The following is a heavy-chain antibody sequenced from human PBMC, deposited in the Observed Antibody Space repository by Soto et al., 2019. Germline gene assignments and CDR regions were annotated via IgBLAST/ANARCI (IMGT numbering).Heavy chain of an antibody. D-gene: IGHD3-10*01. CDR3: ARIALVLLVVISQGEIYI. Sequence: PGESRKISCKGSGYSFTSYWSSWVRQMPGKGLEWMGRIDPSDSYTNYSPSFQGHVTISADKSISTAYLQWSSLRASDTAMYYCARIALVLLVVISQGEIYIFGLGTMVPIS. J-gene: IGHJ3*02. CDR1: GYSFTSYW. V-gene: IGHV5-10-1*01. CDR2: IDPSDSYT.